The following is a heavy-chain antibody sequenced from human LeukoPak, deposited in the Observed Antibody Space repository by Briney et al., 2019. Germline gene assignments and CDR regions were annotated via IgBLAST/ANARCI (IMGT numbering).Heavy chain of an antibody. CDR2: ISSSGSTI. Sequence: PWGSLRLPCAASGSTFSSYEMNWVRQAPGKGLEWVSYISSSGSTIYYADSVKGRFTISRDNAKNSLYLQMNSLRAEDTAVYYCAELGITMIGGVWGKGTTVTISS. CDR3: AELGITMIGGV. V-gene: IGHV3-48*03. J-gene: IGHJ6*04. D-gene: IGHD3-10*02. CDR1: GSTFSSYE.